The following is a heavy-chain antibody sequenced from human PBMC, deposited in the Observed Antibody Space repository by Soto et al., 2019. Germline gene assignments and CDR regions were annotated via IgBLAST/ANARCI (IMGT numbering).Heavy chain of an antibody. CDR3: ARDEHDSSGYYYDY. V-gene: IGHV3-23*01. Sequence: GGSLRLSCEASGFTFSGYTMSWVRQAPRKGLEWVSAVSGSGDTTYYADSVKGRFTISRDNSQNTLYLQMNSLKADDSAVYYCARDEHDSSGYYYDYWGQGTPVTVSS. D-gene: IGHD3-22*01. CDR2: VSGSGDTT. J-gene: IGHJ4*02. CDR1: GFTFSGYT.